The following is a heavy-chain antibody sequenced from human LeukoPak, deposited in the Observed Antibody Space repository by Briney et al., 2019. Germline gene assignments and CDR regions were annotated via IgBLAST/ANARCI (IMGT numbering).Heavy chain of an antibody. CDR1: GYTFTSYD. CDR2: ISAYNGNT. J-gene: IGHJ4*02. CDR3: ARDLVVRGVISLNYYFDY. Sequence: ASVKVSCKASGYTFTSYDISWVRQAPGQGLEWMGWISAYNGNTNYAQKLQGRVTMTTDTSTSTAYMELRSLRSDDTAVYYCARDLVVRGVISLNYYFDYWGQGTLVTVSS. V-gene: IGHV1-18*01. D-gene: IGHD3-10*01.